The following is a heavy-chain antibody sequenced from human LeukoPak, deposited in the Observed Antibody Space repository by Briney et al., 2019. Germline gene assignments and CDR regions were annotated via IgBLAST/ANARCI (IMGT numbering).Heavy chain of an antibody. D-gene: IGHD5-12*01. CDR1: GYTLTSYD. Sequence: ASVKVSCKASGYTLTSYDINWVRQATGQGLEWMGWMNPNSGNTGYAQKFQGRVTMTRNTSISTAYMELSSLRSEDTAVYYCARGRGRWKLDSGRALTPNWFDPWGQGTLVTVSS. CDR2: MNPNSGNT. V-gene: IGHV1-8*01. J-gene: IGHJ5*02. CDR3: ARGRGRWKLDSGRALTPNWFDP.